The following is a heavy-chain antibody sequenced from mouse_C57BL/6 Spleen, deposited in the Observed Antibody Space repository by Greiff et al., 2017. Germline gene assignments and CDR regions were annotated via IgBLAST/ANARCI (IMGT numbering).Heavy chain of an antibody. CDR1: GFTFSSYG. CDR3: ARNYDYHAMDY. Sequence: EVKLVESGGDLVKPGGSLKLSCAASGFTFSSYGMSWVRQTPDKRLEWVATISSGGSYTYYPGSVKGRFTISRDNAKNTLYLQMRSLKSEDTAMYYCARNYDYHAMDYWGQGTSVTVSS. J-gene: IGHJ4*01. CDR2: ISSGGSYT. D-gene: IGHD1-1*02. V-gene: IGHV5-6*01.